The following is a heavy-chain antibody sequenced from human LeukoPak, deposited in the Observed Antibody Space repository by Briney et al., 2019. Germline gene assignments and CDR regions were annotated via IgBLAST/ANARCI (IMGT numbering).Heavy chain of an antibody. D-gene: IGHD5-12*01. CDR2: ISYDGNHE. CDR1: GFTFTYYG. Sequence: GGSLRLSCAASGFTFTYYGMHWVRQAPGKGRERVAAISYDGNHEFYADSVKGRFTISRDNSKNTLYLQMNSLRAEDTALYYCAKDERRSLFSDYEFFDYWGQGTLVTVSS. J-gene: IGHJ4*02. V-gene: IGHV3-30*18. CDR3: AKDERRSLFSDYEFFDY.